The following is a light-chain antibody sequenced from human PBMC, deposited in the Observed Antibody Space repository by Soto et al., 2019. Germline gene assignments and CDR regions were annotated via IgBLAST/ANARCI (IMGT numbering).Light chain of an antibody. CDR1: QSINNF. Sequence: IQMTQSPPSLSASQGDRITINCRASQSINNFLPWYQKKPGKAPELLIFAGSTLQAGVPSRFRGSGSGTDFTLTISSLQPEDFATYYCQQAYSIPRSFGQGTKV. V-gene: IGKV1-39*01. CDR2: AGS. CDR3: QQAYSIPRS. J-gene: IGKJ1*01.